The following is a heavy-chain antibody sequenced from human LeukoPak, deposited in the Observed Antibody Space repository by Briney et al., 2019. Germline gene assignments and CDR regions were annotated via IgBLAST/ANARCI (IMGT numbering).Heavy chain of an antibody. D-gene: IGHD5-18*01. V-gene: IGHV1-18*04. CDR1: GYTFTSYG. Sequence: GASVKVSCKASGYTFTSYGISWVRQAPGQGLEWMGWISAYNSNTNYAQKLQGRVTMTTDTSTSTAYMELRSLRSDDTAVYYCAREKVWGYSYRDGPYYGMDVWGKGTTVTVSS. CDR3: AREKVWGYSYRDGPYYGMDV. CDR2: ISAYNSNT. J-gene: IGHJ6*04.